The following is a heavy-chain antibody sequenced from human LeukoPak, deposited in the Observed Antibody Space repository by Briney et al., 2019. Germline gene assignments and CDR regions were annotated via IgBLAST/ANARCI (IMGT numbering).Heavy chain of an antibody. CDR3: ASSPRLTTSWFLFDS. CDR1: GDSFSNYY. CDR2: VYYSGST. J-gene: IGHJ5*01. D-gene: IGHD2-2*01. V-gene: IGHV4-59*08. Sequence: PSETLSLTCSVSGDSFSNYYWTWIRQPPGKGLEWIGYVYYSGSTNYNPSLKTRLHLSVDTSKDRFSLKLSSVTAADTAVYYCASSPRLTTSWFLFDSWGHGTLVTVSS.